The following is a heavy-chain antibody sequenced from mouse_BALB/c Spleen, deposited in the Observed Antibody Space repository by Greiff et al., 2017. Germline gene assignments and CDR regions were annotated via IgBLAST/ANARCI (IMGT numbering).Heavy chain of an antibody. V-gene: IGHV1S137*01. J-gene: IGHJ4*01. D-gene: IGHD2-14*01. CDR3: ATNYRYDEGYAMDY. CDR1: GYTFTDYA. Sequence: QVQLKESGAELVRPGVSVKISCKGSGYTFTDYAMHWVKQSHAKSLEWIGVISTYYGAASYNQKFKGKATMTVDKSSSTAYMELARLTSEESAIDYCATNYRYDEGYAMDYWGQGTSVTVSS. CDR2: ISTYYGAA.